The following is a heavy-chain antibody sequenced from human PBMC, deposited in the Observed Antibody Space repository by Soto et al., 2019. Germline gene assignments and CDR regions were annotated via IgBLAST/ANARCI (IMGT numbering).Heavy chain of an antibody. Sequence: QLVESGGGLVQPGGSLRLSCEGSGFTFSGYWMSWVRQAPGKGLEWVADIKHDGSVQYYVDSVKGRFTISRENAKNTLYLQRNSLRAEDTAVYYCARAADYDSSGLTVGWFDPWGQGTLVTVSS. CDR3: ARAADYDSSGLTVGWFDP. V-gene: IGHV3-7*01. CDR1: GFTFSGYW. J-gene: IGHJ5*02. D-gene: IGHD3-22*01. CDR2: IKHDGSVQ.